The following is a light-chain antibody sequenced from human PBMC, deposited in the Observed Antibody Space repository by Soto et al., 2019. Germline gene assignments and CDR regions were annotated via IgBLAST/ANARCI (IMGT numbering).Light chain of an antibody. CDR3: TSYAGSNIRL. CDR2: EVS. V-gene: IGLV2-8*01. CDR1: SSDVGGYDY. Sequence: QSVLTQPPSASGSPGQSVTISCTGTSSDVGGYDYVSWYQQHPGKAPKLMIYEVSKRPSGVPDRFSGSKSGNTASLTVSGLQAEDEADYYCTSYAGSNIRLFGGGTKLTVL. J-gene: IGLJ2*01.